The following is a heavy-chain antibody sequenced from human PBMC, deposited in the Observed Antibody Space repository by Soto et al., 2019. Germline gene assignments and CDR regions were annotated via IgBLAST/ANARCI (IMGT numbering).Heavy chain of an antibody. D-gene: IGHD6-13*01. J-gene: IGHJ4*02. Sequence: QVQLVQSGAEVKKPGASVKVSCKASGYTFTGYYMHWVRQAPGQGLEWMGWINPNSGGTNYAQKFQGWVTMTRDTYISTAYMELSRLRSDDTAVYYCARGRGSMIAAAGLRYYFDYWGQGTLVTVSS. CDR2: INPNSGGT. V-gene: IGHV1-2*04. CDR3: ARGRGSMIAAAGLRYYFDY. CDR1: GYTFTGYY.